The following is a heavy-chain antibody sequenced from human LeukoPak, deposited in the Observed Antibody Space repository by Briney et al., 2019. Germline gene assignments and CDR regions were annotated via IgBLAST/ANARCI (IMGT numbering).Heavy chain of an antibody. V-gene: IGHV1-69*13. D-gene: IGHD4-17*01. Sequence: ASVKVSCKASGGTFRSYAINWVRLAPGKGLEWMGGIIPMVNTPKYAQKFQGRVTITADESTSTGYMEVSSLRSEDTAVYYCAIFQGTYGDNDNDYWGQGTLVTPSA. CDR3: AIFQGTYGDNDNDY. CDR1: GGTFRSYA. CDR2: IIPMVNTP. J-gene: IGHJ4*02.